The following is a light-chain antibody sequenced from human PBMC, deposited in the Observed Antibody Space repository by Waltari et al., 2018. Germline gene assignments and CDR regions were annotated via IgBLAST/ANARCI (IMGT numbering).Light chain of an antibody. CDR1: QSVSSN. J-gene: IGKJ1*01. Sequence: ELVMTQSPATQSVSPGERATLSCRASQSVSSNLAWYQQQPGQAPRLLIYGASTRATGIPARFSGSGSGTEFTLTISSLQSEDFAVYYCQQYNNWGTFGQGTKVEIK. CDR3: QQYNNWGT. CDR2: GAS. V-gene: IGKV3-15*01.